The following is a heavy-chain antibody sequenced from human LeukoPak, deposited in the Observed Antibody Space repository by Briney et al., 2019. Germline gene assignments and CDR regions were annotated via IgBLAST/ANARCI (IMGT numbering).Heavy chain of an antibody. D-gene: IGHD2-15*01. J-gene: IGHJ5*02. V-gene: IGHV4-59*02. CDR3: ARNRGFCSGGSCYGWFDP. Sequence: KPSETLSLTCTVSGVSVSSYYLSWVRQPPGKGLEWVGYIYYGGSTNYNPSFKSRVTISADTSKNQFSLKLTSVTTADTAVYYCARNRGFCSGGSCYGWFDPWGQGTLVLVSS. CDR1: GVSVSSYY. CDR2: IYYGGST.